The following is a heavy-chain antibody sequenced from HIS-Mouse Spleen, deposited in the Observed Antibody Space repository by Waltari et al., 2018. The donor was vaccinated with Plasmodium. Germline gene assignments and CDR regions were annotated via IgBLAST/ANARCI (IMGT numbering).Heavy chain of an antibody. V-gene: IGHV3-33*06. J-gene: IGHJ3*02. D-gene: IGHD3-10*01. CDR1: GFTFSSYG. CDR3: AKLCYYGSGSYYHDAFDI. CDR2: IWYDGSNK. Sequence: VESGGGVVQPGRSLRLSCAASGFTFSSYGMHWVRQAPGKGLEWVAVIWYDGSNKYYADSVKGRFTISRDNSKNTLYLQMNSLRAEDTAVYYCAKLCYYGSGSYYHDAFDIWGQGTMVTVSS.